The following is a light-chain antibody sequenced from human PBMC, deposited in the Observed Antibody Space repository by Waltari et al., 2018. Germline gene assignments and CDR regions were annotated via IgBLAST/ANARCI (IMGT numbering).Light chain of an antibody. J-gene: IGKJ4*01. CDR2: KAS. CDR1: QSVKNN. Sequence: GRASQSVKNNLAWYQQAPGKAPKVLIHKASRLESGAPSRFSGSGYGTEFTLTISSLQPDDFATYYCQEYDSLPVTFGGGTKVEI. CDR3: QEYDSLPVT. V-gene: IGKV1-5*03.